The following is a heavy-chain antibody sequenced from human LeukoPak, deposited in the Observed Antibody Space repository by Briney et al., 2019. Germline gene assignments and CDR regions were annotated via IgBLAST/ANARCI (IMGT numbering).Heavy chain of an antibody. CDR2: ISYDGSNK. CDR1: GFTFSSYG. V-gene: IGHV3-30*18. CDR3: AKDSYYGSGSYYLDY. Sequence: PGGSLRFSCAASGFTFSSYGMHWVRQAPGKGLEWVAVISYDGSNKYYADSVKGRFTISRDNSKNTLYLQMNSLRAEDTAVYYCAKDSYYGSGSYYLDYWGQGTLVTVSS. D-gene: IGHD3-10*01. J-gene: IGHJ4*02.